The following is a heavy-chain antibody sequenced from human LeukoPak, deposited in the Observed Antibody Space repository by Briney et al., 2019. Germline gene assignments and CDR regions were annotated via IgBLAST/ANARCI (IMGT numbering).Heavy chain of an antibody. CDR3: AKGRGYNYGYIFGYFDY. J-gene: IGHJ4*02. D-gene: IGHD5-18*01. CDR2: INQDGGQK. Sequence: HPGGSLRLSCTGSGFTFSGFWMSWVRQAPGRGLEWVASINQDGGQKYYADSVKGRFTISRDNAKNSLYLQMNSLRAEDTALYYCAKGRGYNYGYIFGYFDYWGQGTLVTVSS. CDR1: GFTFSGFW. V-gene: IGHV3-7*03.